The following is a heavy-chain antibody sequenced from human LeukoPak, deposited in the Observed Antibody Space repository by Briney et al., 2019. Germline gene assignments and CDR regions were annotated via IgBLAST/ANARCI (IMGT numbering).Heavy chain of an antibody. D-gene: IGHD3-10*01. V-gene: IGHV3-30*02. CDR1: GFTLSRRG. Sequence: GGSLRLSCVASGFTLSRRGMHWVRQSPGKGLEWVTFIRSDGSNTYYADSVKGRFTISRDNSKNTLYLQMNSLRPEDTAVYYCGKHLFAIDYWGQGTLITVSS. CDR3: GKHLFAIDY. J-gene: IGHJ4*02. CDR2: IRSDGSNT.